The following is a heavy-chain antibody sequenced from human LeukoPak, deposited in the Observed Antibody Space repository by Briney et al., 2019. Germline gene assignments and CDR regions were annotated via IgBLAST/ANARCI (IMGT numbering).Heavy chain of an antibody. CDR2: ISYDGSNK. CDR1: GFTFSSYW. D-gene: IGHD2-2*01. CDR3: ARVGDCSSTSCYRYYYGMDV. Sequence: GGSLRLSCAASGFTFSSYWMSWVRQAPGKGLEWVAVISYDGSNKYYADSVKGRFTISRDNSKNTLYLQMNSLRAEDTAVYYCARVGDCSSTSCYRYYYGMDVWGQGTTVTVSS. V-gene: IGHV3-30-3*01. J-gene: IGHJ6*02.